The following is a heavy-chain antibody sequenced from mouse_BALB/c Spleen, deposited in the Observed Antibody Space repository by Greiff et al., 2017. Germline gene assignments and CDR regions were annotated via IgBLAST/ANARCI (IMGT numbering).Heavy chain of an antibody. CDR3: ARHRRVFAY. Sequence: EVKLMESGGGLVQPGGSLKLSCAASGFTFSSYTMSWVRQTPEKRLEWVAYISNGGGSTYYPDTVKGRFTISRDNAKNTLYLQMSSLKSEDTAMYYCARHRRVFAYWGQGTLVTVSA. V-gene: IGHV5-12-2*01. CDR1: GFTFSSYT. CDR2: ISNGGGST. J-gene: IGHJ3*01.